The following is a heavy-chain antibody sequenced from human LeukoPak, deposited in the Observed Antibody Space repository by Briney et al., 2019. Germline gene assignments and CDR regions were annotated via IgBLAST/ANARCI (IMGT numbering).Heavy chain of an antibody. D-gene: IGHD5-12*01. J-gene: IGHJ4*02. CDR3: AKDLARVATIPLFDY. Sequence: PGGSLRLSCAASGFTFSSYAMSWVRQAPGKGLEWVSAISGSGGSTYYADSVEGRFTISRDNSKNTLYLQMNSLRAEDTAVYYCAKDLARVATIPLFDYWGQGTLVTVSS. CDR1: GFTFSSYA. CDR2: ISGSGGST. V-gene: IGHV3-23*01.